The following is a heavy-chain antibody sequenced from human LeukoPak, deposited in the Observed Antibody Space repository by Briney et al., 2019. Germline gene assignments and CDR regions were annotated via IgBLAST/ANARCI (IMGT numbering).Heavy chain of an antibody. Sequence: ASVKVSCKASGYTFTRYDISCVRPAPGRGLECMGWMNPNSGNTGYAQTLQGRVTITRNTSINTTYMELSSLRSEDTDVYYCARATYCDGSGSYGDWFDPWGQGTLVTVSS. CDR2: MNPNSGNT. D-gene: IGHD3-10*01. CDR3: ARATYCDGSGSYGDWFDP. J-gene: IGHJ5*02. CDR1: GYTFTRYD. V-gene: IGHV1-8*03.